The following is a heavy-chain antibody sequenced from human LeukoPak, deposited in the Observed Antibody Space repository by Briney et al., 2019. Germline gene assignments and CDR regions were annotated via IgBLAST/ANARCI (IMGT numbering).Heavy chain of an antibody. J-gene: IGHJ4*02. CDR2: ISGSSGST. V-gene: IGHV3-23*01. Sequence: GGSLRLSCAASGFTFSSYAMNWVRQAPGKGLEWVSAISGSSGSTYYADSVKGRFTISRDNSKNTLYLQMNSLRAEDRAVYYCPKRSTWLRSPYYFDYCGQGNLVTVSP. D-gene: IGHD5-12*01. CDR1: GFTFSSYA. CDR3: PKRSTWLRSPYYFDY.